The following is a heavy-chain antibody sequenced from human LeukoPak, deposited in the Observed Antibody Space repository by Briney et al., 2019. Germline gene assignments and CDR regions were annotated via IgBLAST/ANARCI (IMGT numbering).Heavy chain of an antibody. J-gene: IGHJ4*02. CDR1: GFTFSSYG. CDR2: IRYDGSNK. V-gene: IGHV3-30*02. Sequence: SGGSLRLSCAASGFTFSSYGMHWVRQAPGKGLEWVAFIRYDGSNKYYADSVKGRFTISRDNSKNTLYLQMNSLRAEDTAVYYCAKQADKYQLLSLGDYWGQGTLVTVSS. CDR3: AKQADKYQLLSLGDY. D-gene: IGHD2-2*01.